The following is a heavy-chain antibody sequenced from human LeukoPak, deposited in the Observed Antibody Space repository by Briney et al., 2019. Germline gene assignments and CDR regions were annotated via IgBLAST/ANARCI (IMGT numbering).Heavy chain of an antibody. CDR1: GGSFSGYY. V-gene: IGHV4-34*01. Sequence: NPSETLSLTCAVHGGSFSGYYWIWIRQPPGKGLEWIGEIGHSGNTQYNPSLKSRVTISIDTSKNQFSLYLTSVTAADTAMYYCARHSPGSRGVDYWGQETLVTVSS. J-gene: IGHJ4*02. CDR3: ARHSPGSRGVDY. D-gene: IGHD2-21*01. CDR2: IGHSGNT.